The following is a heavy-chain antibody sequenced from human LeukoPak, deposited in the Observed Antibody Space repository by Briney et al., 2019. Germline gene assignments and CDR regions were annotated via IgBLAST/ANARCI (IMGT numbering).Heavy chain of an antibody. Sequence: GGSLRLSCAASGFTVSSTYMSWVRQAPGKGLEWVSLIYSDGTTFYAGSVKGRFAISTDNSKNTLYLQMSSLRAEDTAVYYCARDSSSFPNYFDYWGQGTLITVSS. V-gene: IGHV3-53*01. CDR1: GFTVSSTY. D-gene: IGHD3-3*02. CDR2: IYSDGTT. CDR3: ARDSSSFPNYFDY. J-gene: IGHJ4*02.